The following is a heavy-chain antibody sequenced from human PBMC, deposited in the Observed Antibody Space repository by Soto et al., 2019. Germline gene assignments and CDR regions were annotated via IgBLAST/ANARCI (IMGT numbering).Heavy chain of an antibody. V-gene: IGHV4-31*03. J-gene: IGHJ4*02. Sequence: QVQLQESGPGLVKPSQTLSLTCTVSGGSISSGGYYWSWIRQHPGKGLEWIGYIYSSGSTYYNPSLKSRVTISVETAKNQFSLKLSSVTAADTAVYYCARQQYYYDSRGYFAPLDYWGQGTLVTVSS. CDR2: IYSSGST. CDR1: GGSISSGGYY. D-gene: IGHD3-22*01. CDR3: ARQQYYYDSRGYFAPLDY.